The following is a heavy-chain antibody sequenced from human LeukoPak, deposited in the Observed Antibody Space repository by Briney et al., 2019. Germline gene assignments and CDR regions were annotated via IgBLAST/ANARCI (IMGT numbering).Heavy chain of an antibody. Sequence: PGGSLRLSCAASGFTFSSYGMHWVRQAPGKGLEWVAFIRYDGSNKYYADSVKGRFTISRDNSKNTLYLQMNSLRAEDTAVYYCAKSLLWFGEFRYFDYWAQGTLVTVSS. V-gene: IGHV3-30*02. CDR2: IRYDGSNK. J-gene: IGHJ4*02. CDR3: AKSLLWFGEFRYFDY. CDR1: GFTFSSYG. D-gene: IGHD3-10*01.